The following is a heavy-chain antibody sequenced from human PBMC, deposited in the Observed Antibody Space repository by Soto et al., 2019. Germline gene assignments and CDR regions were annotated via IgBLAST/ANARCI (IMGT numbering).Heavy chain of an antibody. CDR3: ARRERAAGTDWWFDP. J-gene: IGHJ5*02. CDR2: IYYSGST. CDR1: GGSISSGIFH. V-gene: IGHV4-39*01. Sequence: SETLSLTCTVSGGSISSGIFHWGWIRQPPGKGLEWIGSIYYSGSTYYSPSLKSRVTISVDTSKNQFSLKLSSVTAADTAVYYCARRERAAGTDWWFDPWGQGTLVT. D-gene: IGHD6-13*01.